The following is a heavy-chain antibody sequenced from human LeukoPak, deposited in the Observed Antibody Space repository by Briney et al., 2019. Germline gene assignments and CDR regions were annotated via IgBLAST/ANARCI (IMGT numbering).Heavy chain of an antibody. CDR1: GGPINTDY. D-gene: IGHD4-17*01. CDR3: AKMTIRGDSVV. V-gene: IGHV4-59*01. Sequence: PSETLSLTCTVSGGPINTDYWNWIRQPPGKGLEWIGYIYYTGRTNYNPSFKSRLTISIDTSKSQFSLTLTSVTAADTAVYYCAKMTIRGDSVVWGQGRLVTVSS. CDR2: IYYTGRT. J-gene: IGHJ4*02.